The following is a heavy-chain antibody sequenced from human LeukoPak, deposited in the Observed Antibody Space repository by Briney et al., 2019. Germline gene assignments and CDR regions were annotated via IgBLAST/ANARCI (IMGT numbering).Heavy chain of an antibody. Sequence: PSQTLSLTCTVSGGSISSGGYYWSWIRQPPGKGLGWIGYISYSGTTYYNASLKSRLTISRDTSKNQFSLKLSSVTAADTAMYYCTRRMATTGRYYFDYWGQGTLVTVSS. CDR1: GGSISSGGYY. V-gene: IGHV4-30-4*01. CDR3: TRRMATTGRYYFDY. D-gene: IGHD1-1*01. J-gene: IGHJ4*02. CDR2: ISYSGTT.